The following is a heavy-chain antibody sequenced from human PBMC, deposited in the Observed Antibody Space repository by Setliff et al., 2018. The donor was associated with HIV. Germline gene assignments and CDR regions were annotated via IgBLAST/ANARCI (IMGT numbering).Heavy chain of an antibody. D-gene: IGHD3-22*01. Sequence: SETLSLTCTVSGGSISSNSYYWGWIRQPPGKGLEWIGSIYHSGRTYYNPSLKSRVTISIDTSENQFSLRLSSVTAADTAVYYCARDHKYYYDSSGLDYWGQGTLVTVSS. CDR3: ARDHKYYYDSSGLDY. CDR1: GGSISSNSYY. V-gene: IGHV4-39*07. J-gene: IGHJ4*02. CDR2: IYHSGRT.